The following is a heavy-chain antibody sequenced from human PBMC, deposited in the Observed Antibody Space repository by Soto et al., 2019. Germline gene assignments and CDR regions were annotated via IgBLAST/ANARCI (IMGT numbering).Heavy chain of an antibody. CDR1: GITFGSRA. D-gene: IGHD3-10*01. CDR2: ITDTGGDT. J-gene: IGHJ4*02. Sequence: GGSLRLSGVAAGITFGSRAMSWGRQAPGEGLEWVSTITDTGGDTKYADSVRGRFTMSRDNSKKTLYLQMNSLRVEDSALYYCARGSTDSYPGSRIFDFWGRGTLVTVSS. CDR3: ARGSTDSYPGSRIFDF. V-gene: IGHV3-23*01.